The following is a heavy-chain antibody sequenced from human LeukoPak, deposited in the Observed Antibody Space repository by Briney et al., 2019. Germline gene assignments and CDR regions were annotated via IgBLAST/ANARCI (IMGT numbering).Heavy chain of an antibody. CDR1: GGSISSYY. CDR2: IYTSGST. V-gene: IGHV4-4*07. CDR3: ARVDTAMADYWYFDL. D-gene: IGHD5-18*01. Sequence: SETLSLTCTVSGGSISSYYWSWIRQPAGKGLEWIGRIYTSGSTNYNPSLKSRVTMSVDTSKNQFSLKLSSVTAADTAVYYCARVDTAMADYWYFDLWGRGTLVTVSS. J-gene: IGHJ2*01.